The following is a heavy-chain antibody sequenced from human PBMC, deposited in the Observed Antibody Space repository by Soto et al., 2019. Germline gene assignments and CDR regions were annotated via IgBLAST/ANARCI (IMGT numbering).Heavy chain of an antibody. D-gene: IGHD1-26*01. CDR1: GGSISSNVFY. J-gene: IGHJ5*02. CDR2: IYYSGNT. CDR3: ARLSGSWQNWLDP. Sequence: QVQLQESGPGLVKPSQTLSLTCIVSGGSISSNVFYWSWLRQHPGKGLEWIGYIYYSGNTYYNPCLKSRVMILVDTSKNQLSLKVRSVTAADRAVNYCARLSGSWQNWLDPWGQGTLVTVSS. V-gene: IGHV4-31*03.